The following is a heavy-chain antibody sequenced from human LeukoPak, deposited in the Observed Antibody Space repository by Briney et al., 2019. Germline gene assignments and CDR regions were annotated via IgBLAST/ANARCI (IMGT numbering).Heavy chain of an antibody. J-gene: IGHJ5*02. CDR3: ASLDTAKQPLANH. CDR1: GLTVSNHW. V-gene: IGHV3-7*03. Sequence: GGSLRLSCVASGLTVSNHWMSWVRRAPGKGLEWVANIREERGQEYYVDSVKGRFTISKNSAKNSLYLQMNTLRVEDTAMYYCASLDTAKQPLANHWGQGTLVTVSS. CDR2: IREERGQE. D-gene: IGHD5-18*01.